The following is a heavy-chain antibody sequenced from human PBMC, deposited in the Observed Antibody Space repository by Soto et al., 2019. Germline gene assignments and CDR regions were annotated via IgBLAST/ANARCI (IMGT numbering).Heavy chain of an antibody. J-gene: IGHJ2*01. D-gene: IGHD5-12*01. V-gene: IGHV3-21*01. CDR1: GFTFSTYC. CDR3: ARDGSKWLKYGYFDL. CDR2: ISESSSHI. Sequence: EVQLVESGGGLVKPGGSLRLSFAASGFTFSTYCMNWVRQAPGRGLEWVSYISESSSHIYYGDSVRGRCIISRDNAKNSVYLQMNSLRAEDTAVYYCARDGSKWLKYGYFDLWGRGTLVTVSS.